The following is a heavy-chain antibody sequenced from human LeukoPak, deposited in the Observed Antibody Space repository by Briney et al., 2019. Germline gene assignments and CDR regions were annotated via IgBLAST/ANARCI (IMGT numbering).Heavy chain of an antibody. J-gene: IGHJ4*02. CDR3: ARGDAYALNS. V-gene: IGHV3-74*01. CDR2: INSDGTTT. Sequence: PGGSLRLSCAASGFTFSSYWVHWVRQAPGKGLVWVSRINSDGTTTAYADSVKGRFTISRDNAKNTLYLQMNSLRAEDTAVYSCARGDAYALNSWGQGTLVTVSS. CDR1: GFTFSSYW. D-gene: IGHD2-2*01.